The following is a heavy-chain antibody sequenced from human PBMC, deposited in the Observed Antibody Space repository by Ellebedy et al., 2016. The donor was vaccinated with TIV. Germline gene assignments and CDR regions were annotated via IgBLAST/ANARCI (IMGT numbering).Heavy chain of an antibody. J-gene: IGHJ4*02. CDR2: VSGNGNDK. V-gene: IGHV3-30*03. Sequence: GESLKISXSASGYSFNMYATHWVRQAPGKGLEWLAVVSGNGNDKFYADSVKGRFTISRDNSQKTVYLQMNSLRTEDTAVYYCARDQGRGYSYGVFDYWGQGTLVTVSS. CDR3: ARDQGRGYSYGVFDY. D-gene: IGHD5-18*01. CDR1: GYSFNMYA.